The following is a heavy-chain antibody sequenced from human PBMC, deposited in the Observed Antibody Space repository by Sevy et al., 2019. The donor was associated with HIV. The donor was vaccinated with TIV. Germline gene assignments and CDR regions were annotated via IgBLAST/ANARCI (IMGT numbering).Heavy chain of an antibody. CDR1: GFTFNNYA. D-gene: IGHD3-10*02. Sequence: GESLKISCAASGFTFNNYAMNWVRQAPGKGLEWVSVISGSGSYTYHADSVKGRFTISRDTSKNTLYLQMNSLRAEDTAVYYCAKEKEMSMYYFHSWGQGTLVTVSS. V-gene: IGHV3-23*01. J-gene: IGHJ4*02. CDR3: AKEKEMSMYYFHS. CDR2: ISGSGSYT.